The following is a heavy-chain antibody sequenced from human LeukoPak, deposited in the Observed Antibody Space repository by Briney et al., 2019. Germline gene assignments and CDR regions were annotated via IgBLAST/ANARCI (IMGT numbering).Heavy chain of an antibody. D-gene: IGHD6-19*01. Sequence: PGRSLRLSCAASGFTFDDYAMHWVRQAPGKGLEWVSGTSWKSGTIGYADSVKGRFTISRDNAKNSLYLQMNSLRAEDTALYYCAKVYSSGWYFDYWGQGTVVTVSS. J-gene: IGHJ4*02. CDR2: TSWKSGTI. CDR1: GFTFDDYA. CDR3: AKVYSSGWYFDY. V-gene: IGHV3-9*01.